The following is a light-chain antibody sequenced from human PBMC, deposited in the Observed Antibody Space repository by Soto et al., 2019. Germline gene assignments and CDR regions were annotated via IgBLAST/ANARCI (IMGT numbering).Light chain of an antibody. CDR3: QQYRTYSGT. CDR1: QSVSSW. V-gene: IGKV1-5*03. J-gene: IGKJ1*01. CDR2: KSS. Sequence: DVQLTQSPSTLSASVGDRVTITCRASQSVSSWLAWYQAKPGKAPNFLICKSSSLQSAVQSRFSGSASGTLLPPSGSTLMPHVSGASYSQQYRTYSGTFGQGPKVEI.